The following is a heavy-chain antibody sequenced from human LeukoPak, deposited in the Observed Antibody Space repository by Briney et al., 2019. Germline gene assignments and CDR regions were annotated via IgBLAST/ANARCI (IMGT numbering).Heavy chain of an antibody. Sequence: GGSLRLSCAASGFTFSSYAMSWVRQAPGKGLEWVSAISGSGGSTYYADSVKGRFTISRDNSKNTLYLQMNSLRAEDTAVYYCARGYYYDSSGNHGDYFDYWGQGTLVTVSS. CDR3: ARGYYYDSSGNHGDYFDY. V-gene: IGHV3-23*01. CDR1: GFTFSSYA. D-gene: IGHD3-22*01. J-gene: IGHJ4*02. CDR2: ISGSGGST.